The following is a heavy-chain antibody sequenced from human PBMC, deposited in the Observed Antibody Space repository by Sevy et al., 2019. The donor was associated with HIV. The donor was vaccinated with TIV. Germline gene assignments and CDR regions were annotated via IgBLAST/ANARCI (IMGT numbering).Heavy chain of an antibody. CDR2: ISSKNDYM. Sequence: GGSLRLSCAASGFDFGTYSMNWVRQAPGKGLEWVSSISSKNDYMFYADSVKGRFTISKDNAKNSLYLQMNSLRVEDTAVYYCAREGDCIGIDCYDDWRLPSYYYYPMDVWGQGTTVTVSS. CDR1: GFDFGTYS. V-gene: IGHV3-21*01. CDR3: AREGDCIGIDCYDDWRLPSYYYYPMDV. J-gene: IGHJ6*02. D-gene: IGHD2-2*01.